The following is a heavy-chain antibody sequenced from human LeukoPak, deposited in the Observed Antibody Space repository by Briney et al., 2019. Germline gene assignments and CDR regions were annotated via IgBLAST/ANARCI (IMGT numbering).Heavy chain of an antibody. CDR1: VGSISSGSNY. Sequence: SEILSLTCTVAVGSISSGSNYWSWIRQHPGKGLDSIGYIYYSGSTYYNPFLKSRVTISVDTSKNQFSLKLSSVTAADTAVYYCATSLGGGWFDPWGQGTLVTVSS. CDR3: ATSLGGGWFDP. J-gene: IGHJ5*02. CDR2: IYYSGST. V-gene: IGHV4-31*03. D-gene: IGHD3-16*01.